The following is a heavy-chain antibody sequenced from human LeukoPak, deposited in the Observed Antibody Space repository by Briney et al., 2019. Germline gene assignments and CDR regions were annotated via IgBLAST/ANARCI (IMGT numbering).Heavy chain of an antibody. CDR2: IYYSGST. CDR1: GGSISSYY. CDR3: ARGVGAIHFDY. J-gene: IGHJ4*02. Sequence: PSETLSLTCTVSGGSISSYYWSWIRQPPGKGLEWIGYIYYSGSTNYNPSLKSRVTISVDTSKNQFSLKLSSVTAADTAVYYCARGVGAIHFDYWGQGTLVTVSS. D-gene: IGHD1-26*01. V-gene: IGHV4-59*08.